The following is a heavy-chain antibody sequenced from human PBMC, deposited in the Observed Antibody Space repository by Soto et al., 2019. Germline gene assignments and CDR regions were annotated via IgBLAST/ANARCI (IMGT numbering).Heavy chain of an antibody. D-gene: IGHD6-19*01. CDR2: ISSSGTSA. J-gene: IGHJ4*02. V-gene: IGHV3-11*05. CDR1: GFTFSAVY. Sequence: PGGSLRLSCAASGFTFSAVYMSWIRQAPNKGLEYISYISSSGTSANYADSVKGRFTISRDNAKNSQYLQMNSLRAEDTAVYYCARDRGAVTGQYFDYWGQGALVTVSS. CDR3: ARDRGAVTGQYFDY.